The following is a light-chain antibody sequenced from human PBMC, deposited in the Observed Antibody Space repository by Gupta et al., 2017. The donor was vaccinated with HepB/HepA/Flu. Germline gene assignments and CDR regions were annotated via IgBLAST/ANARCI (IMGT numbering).Light chain of an antibody. CDR1: QSVSIS. V-gene: IGKV3-11*01. Sequence: DIVLTQSPATLSLSPGERATLSCRASQSVSISLAWYQQKPGQAPRLLIYYASTRATGIPARFSGSGSGTDFTLTISSLEPEDFAVYYCQHRSKWPVTFGGGTKLEIK. CDR2: YAS. CDR3: QHRSKWPVT. J-gene: IGKJ4*01.